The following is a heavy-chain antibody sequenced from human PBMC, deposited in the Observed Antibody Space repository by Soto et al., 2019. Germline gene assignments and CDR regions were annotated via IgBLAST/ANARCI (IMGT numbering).Heavy chain of an antibody. D-gene: IGHD6-6*01. V-gene: IGHV3-30-3*01. Sequence: GGSLRLSCEGSGFTFSRHALHWVRQAPGKGLEWVAVVSKDGSVKYWIESVKGRFTLSRDNSKNTVYLEMNSLRPEDTGVYYCARDSRGGAARRPTFYYWGRGTLVTVSS. CDR2: VSKDGSVK. CDR1: GFTFSRHA. CDR3: ARDSRGGAARRPTFYY. J-gene: IGHJ4*02.